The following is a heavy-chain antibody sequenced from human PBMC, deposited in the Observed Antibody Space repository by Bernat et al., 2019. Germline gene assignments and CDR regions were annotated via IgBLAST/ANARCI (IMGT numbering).Heavy chain of an antibody. V-gene: IGHV1-18*01. J-gene: IGHJ3*02. Sequence: QVQLVQSGAEVKKPGASVKVSCKASGYTFTSYGISWVRQAPGQGLEWMGWISAYNGNTNYAQKLQGRVTMTTDTSTSTAYMELRSLRSDDTAVYYCASGRSGRGTGPHDAFDIWGQGTMVTVSS. CDR2: ISAYNGNT. CDR1: GYTFTSYG. D-gene: IGHD6-19*01. CDR3: ASGRSGRGTGPHDAFDI.